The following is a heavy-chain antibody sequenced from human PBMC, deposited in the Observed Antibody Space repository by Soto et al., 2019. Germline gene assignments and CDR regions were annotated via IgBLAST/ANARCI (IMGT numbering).Heavy chain of an antibody. CDR3: ARGGVTTVTTVGWFDP. CDR2: ISSSSSTI. D-gene: IGHD4-17*01. J-gene: IGHJ5*02. CDR1: GFTFSSYS. V-gene: IGHV3-48*02. Sequence: GGSLRLSCAASGFTFSSYSMNWVRQAPGKGLEWVSYISSSSSTIYYADAVKGRFTFSRDNAKNSLYLQMNSLRDEDTAVYYWARGGVTTVTTVGWFDPWGQGTLVTVSS.